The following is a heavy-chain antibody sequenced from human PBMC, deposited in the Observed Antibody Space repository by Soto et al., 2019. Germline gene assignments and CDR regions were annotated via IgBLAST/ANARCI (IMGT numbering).Heavy chain of an antibody. CDR2: IYYSGST. CDR1: GGSISSYY. Sequence: PSETLSLTCTVSGGSISSYYWSWIRQPPGKGLEWIGYIYYSGSTNYNPSLKSRVTISVDTSKNQFSLKLSSVTAADTAVYYCARLIAVAGSRTFDYWGQGTLVTVS. D-gene: IGHD6-19*01. V-gene: IGHV4-59*01. J-gene: IGHJ4*02. CDR3: ARLIAVAGSRTFDY.